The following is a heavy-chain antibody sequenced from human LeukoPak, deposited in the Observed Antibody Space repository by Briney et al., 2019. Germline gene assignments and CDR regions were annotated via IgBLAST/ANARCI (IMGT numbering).Heavy chain of an antibody. V-gene: IGHV3-48*02. J-gene: IGHJ4*02. CDR2: ISSSSSTI. D-gene: IGHD6-13*01. CDR1: GFTFSSCS. CDR3: ARDPHIAAAGTIFDY. Sequence: GGSLRLSCAVSGFTFSSCSMNWVRQAPGKGLEWVSYISSSSSTIYYADSVKGRFTISRDNAKNSLYLQMNNLRDEDSAVYYCARDPHIAAAGTIFDYWGQGTLVTVSS.